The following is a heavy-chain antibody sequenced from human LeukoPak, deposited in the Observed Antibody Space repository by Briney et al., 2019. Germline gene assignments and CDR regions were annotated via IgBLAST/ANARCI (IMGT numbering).Heavy chain of an antibody. J-gene: IGHJ3*02. D-gene: IGHD2-2*01. V-gene: IGHV4-59*01. CDR1: AASISSYY. CDR2: TFYSGSH. CDR3: ATSSTSLGAFDI. Sequence: SQTLSLTCTVSAASISSYYWSWIRQPPGKGLEWVGYTFYSGSHTYNPSPKSRVTISVDRSKNDFSLKLSSVTAADTAVYYCATSSTSLGAFDIWGQGTMVTVSS.